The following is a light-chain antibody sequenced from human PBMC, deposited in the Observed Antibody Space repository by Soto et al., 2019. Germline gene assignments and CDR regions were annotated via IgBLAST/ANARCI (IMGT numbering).Light chain of an antibody. CDR3: QQYNSYWT. Sequence: DIQMTQSPSTLSASVGDRVTITCRASQSISSWLAWYQQKPGKAPKLLIYKASSLESGVPSRFSSSGSGTEFTLTISILQPDDFATYYCQQYNSYWTFGQGTKVEIK. J-gene: IGKJ1*01. CDR1: QSISSW. V-gene: IGKV1-5*03. CDR2: KAS.